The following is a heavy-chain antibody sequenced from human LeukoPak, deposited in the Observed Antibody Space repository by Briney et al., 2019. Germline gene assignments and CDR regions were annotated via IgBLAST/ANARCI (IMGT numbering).Heavy chain of an antibody. D-gene: IGHD4/OR15-4a*01. V-gene: IGHV4-30-2*01. Sequence: PSQTLSLTCTVSGGSISSGGYYWSWIRQPPGKGLEWIGYIYHSGSTYYNPSLKSRVTISVYRSKNQFSLKLRSVTAADTAVYYCARHGPNGGDFDYWGQGTLVTVSS. CDR1: GGSISSGGYY. CDR2: IYHSGST. J-gene: IGHJ4*02. CDR3: ARHGPNGGDFDY.